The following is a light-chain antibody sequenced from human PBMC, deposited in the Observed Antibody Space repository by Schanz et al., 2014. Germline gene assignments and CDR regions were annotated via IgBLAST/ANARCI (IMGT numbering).Light chain of an antibody. Sequence: EIVLTQSPGTLSLSPGDRATISCRASQSVASSYLAWYQQKPGQAPRLLIYGASTRATGIPARFSGSGSGTDFTLTISRLEPEDFAVYYCQQYGSSPYTFGQGTKLEIK. CDR2: GAS. J-gene: IGKJ2*01. CDR3: QQYGSSPYT. V-gene: IGKV3-20*01. CDR1: QSVASSY.